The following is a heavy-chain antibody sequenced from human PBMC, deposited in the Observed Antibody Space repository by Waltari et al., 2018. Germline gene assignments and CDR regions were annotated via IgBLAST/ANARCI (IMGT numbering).Heavy chain of an antibody. V-gene: IGHV4-34*02. D-gene: IGHD2-8*02. CDR2: INHRGN. J-gene: IGHJ6*02. CDR1: GGSFSGYY. Sequence: QVQLQQWGAGLLQPSETLSLTCAVYGGSFSGYYWGWIRQPPGRGLEWIGGINHRGNKNTTPAPRVRVVMSVDTPKARFPLKLTSGPPREPVVYTGVRLEDCTGPGGNCYSGDSFALDVWGQGTTVTVSS. CDR3: VRLEDCTGPGGNCYSGDSFALDV.